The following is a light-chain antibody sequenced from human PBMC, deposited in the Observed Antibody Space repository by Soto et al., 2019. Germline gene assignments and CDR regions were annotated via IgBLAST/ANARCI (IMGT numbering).Light chain of an antibody. J-gene: IGKJ5*01. Sequence: VVVTQSPATLSFSACEIAALSCGSSESVSSNHLAWYQQKPGLAPRLLIYDASSRASGIPERFSGSGSGTGFSLTISSLEPEDSAVYYCQQYGSSPITFGQGTRLEI. CDR3: QQYGSSPIT. V-gene: IGKV3D-20*01. CDR2: DAS. CDR1: ESVSSNH.